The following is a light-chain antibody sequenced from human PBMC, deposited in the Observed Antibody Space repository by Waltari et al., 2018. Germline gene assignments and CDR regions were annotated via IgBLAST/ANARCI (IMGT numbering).Light chain of an antibody. CDR1: TGAVPNGHY. CDR2: ATN. V-gene: IGLV7-46*01. Sequence: QAVVTQEPSLTVSPGGTVTLTCGYSTGAVPNGHYHSWVQQKPGQAPRTLIYATNKKHSWTPARFSGSLLGGKAALTLSGAQPEDEAEYYCLLSYSDARVFGGGTKVTVL. CDR3: LLSYSDARV. J-gene: IGLJ3*02.